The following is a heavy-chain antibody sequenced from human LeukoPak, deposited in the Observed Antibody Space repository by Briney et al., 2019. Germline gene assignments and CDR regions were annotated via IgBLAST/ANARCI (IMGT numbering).Heavy chain of an antibody. CDR1: GGSISGYY. D-gene: IGHD4-17*01. CDR3: ARDLGSAYGVPRWFDP. J-gene: IGHJ5*02. V-gene: IGHV4-4*07. Sequence: PSETLSLTCTVSGGSISGYYWNWIRQPAEKGLEWIGRIYTSGSTNYNPSLRSRVTMSVDTSKNQFSLKMSSVTVADTAVYYCARDLGSAYGVPRWFDPWGQGTLVTVSS. CDR2: IYTSGST.